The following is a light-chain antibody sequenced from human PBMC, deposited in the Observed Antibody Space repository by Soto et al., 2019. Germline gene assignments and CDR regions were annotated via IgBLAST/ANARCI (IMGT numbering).Light chain of an antibody. Sequence: EIVLTQSPATLSLSPGERATLSCRASQSVSSYLTWYQQKPGQAPRLLIYDASNRTTGNPARFSGSGSGTDFTLTISSLEHDDSAVYYCQQRSNCHRTCGQGTKVEIK. CDR1: QSVSSY. CDR2: DAS. V-gene: IGKV3-11*01. J-gene: IGKJ1*01. CDR3: QQRSNCHRT.